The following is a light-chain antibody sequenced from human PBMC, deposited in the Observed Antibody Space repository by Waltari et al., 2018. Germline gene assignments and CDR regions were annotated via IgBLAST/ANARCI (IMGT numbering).Light chain of an antibody. J-gene: IGKJ3*01. CDR1: QSVSNNY. V-gene: IGKV3-20*01. CDR3: QQYGSSPPIT. CDR2: GAS. Sequence: EIVLTQSPGTLSLSPGERATISCRASQSVSNNYLAWYQQKPGQAPRLLIYGASRRATGIPDRFSGSGSGTDFTLTISRLEPEDFAVYYCQQYGSSPPITFGPGTKVDIK.